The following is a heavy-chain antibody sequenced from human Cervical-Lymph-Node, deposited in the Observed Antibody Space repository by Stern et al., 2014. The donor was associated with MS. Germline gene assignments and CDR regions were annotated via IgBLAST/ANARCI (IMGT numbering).Heavy chain of an antibody. D-gene: IGHD2/OR15-2a*01. CDR1: GGSIDGSDW. V-gene: IGHV4-4*02. J-gene: IGHJ4*02. CDR3: ARAGLYDY. Sequence: VQLVESGPGLVKPSGTLSLTCTVSGGSIDGSDWWSWVRQPPGKGLEWLGEIYHSGSTNYNPSLKSRVSISVDKSKNQFSLNLSSVTAADSAVYYCARAGLYDYWGQGTLVTVSS. CDR2: IYHSGST.